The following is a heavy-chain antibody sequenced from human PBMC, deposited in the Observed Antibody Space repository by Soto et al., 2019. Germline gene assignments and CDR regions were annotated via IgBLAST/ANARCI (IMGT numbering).Heavy chain of an antibody. J-gene: IGHJ5*02. Sequence: GGSLRLSCAASGFTFSSYSMNWVRQAPGKGLEWVSSISSSSSYIYYADSVKGRFTISTDNAKNSLYLQMNSLRAEDTAVYYCARDPNVRGPLSPGVSPDNWFDPWGQGTLVTVSS. CDR1: GFTFSSYS. CDR3: ARDPNVRGPLSPGVSPDNWFDP. D-gene: IGHD3-16*01. CDR2: ISSSSSYI. V-gene: IGHV3-21*01.